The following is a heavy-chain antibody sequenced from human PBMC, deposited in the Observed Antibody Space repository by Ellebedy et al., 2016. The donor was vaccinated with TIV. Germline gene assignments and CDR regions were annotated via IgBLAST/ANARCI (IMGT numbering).Heavy chain of an antibody. J-gene: IGHJ4*02. D-gene: IGHD3-22*01. CDR3: AKGRGGGSDSSAPRYYFDY. Sequence: GESLKISCAASGFTFSTYSMNWVRQAPGKGLEWVASISSSSSYIYYADSMKGRFTISRDNAKNSLYLQMNSLRAEDTAVYYCAKGRGGGSDSSAPRYYFDYWGLGTLVTVSS. CDR2: ISSSSSYI. V-gene: IGHV3-21*04. CDR1: GFTFSTYS.